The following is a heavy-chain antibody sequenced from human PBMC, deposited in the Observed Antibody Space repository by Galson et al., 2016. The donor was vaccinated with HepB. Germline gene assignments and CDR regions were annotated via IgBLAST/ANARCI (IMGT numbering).Heavy chain of an antibody. J-gene: IGHJ3*01. V-gene: IGHV1-69*13. Sequence: SVKVSCKASGGSFTDYAISWVRQAPGQGLEWMGGIIPMFVTPNYAQKFQDRVTITADESTTTVYLELTSLKSEDTAVYYCARGGILSVAMRAFAVWGHGTMVTVSS. D-gene: IGHD2-2*01. CDR1: GGSFTDYA. CDR2: IIPMFVTP. CDR3: ARGGILSVAMRAFAV.